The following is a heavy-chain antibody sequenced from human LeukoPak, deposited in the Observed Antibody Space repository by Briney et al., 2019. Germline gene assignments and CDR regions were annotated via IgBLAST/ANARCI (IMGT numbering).Heavy chain of an antibody. CDR3: ANVRFGEMTFDY. V-gene: IGHV1-2*02. J-gene: IGHJ4*02. Sequence: ASVKVSCKASGYTFTGYYMHWVRQAPGQGLERMGWINPNSGGTNYAHKFQGRVTMTRDRSISTAYMELSRLRSDDTAVYYCANVRFGEMTFDYWGQGTLVTVSS. CDR1: GYTFTGYY. CDR2: INPNSGGT. D-gene: IGHD3-10*01.